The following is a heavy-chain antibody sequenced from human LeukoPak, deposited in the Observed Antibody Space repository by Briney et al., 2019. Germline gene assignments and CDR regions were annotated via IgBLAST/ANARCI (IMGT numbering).Heavy chain of an antibody. V-gene: IGHV4-31*03. D-gene: IGHD6-6*01. CDR3: ARVEYSSSLYYYYYYGMDV. CDR2: IYYSGST. Sequence: SQTLSLTCTVSGGSISSGGYYWSWIRQHPGKGLESIGYIYYSGSTYYNPSLKSRVTISVDTSKNQFSLKLSSVTAADTAVYYCARVEYSSSLYYYYYYGMDVWGQGTTVTVSS. J-gene: IGHJ6*02. CDR1: GGSISSGGYY.